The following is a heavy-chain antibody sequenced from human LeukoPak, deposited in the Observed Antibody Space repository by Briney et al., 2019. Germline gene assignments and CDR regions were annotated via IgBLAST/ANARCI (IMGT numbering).Heavy chain of an antibody. CDR2: ISGSGGGST. D-gene: IGHD2-2*01. J-gene: IGHJ4*02. Sequence: PGGSLRLSCAASGFTFSSYAMSWVRQAPGKGLEWVSGISGSGGGSTYDADSVKGRFTISRDNSKNTLYLQMNSLRAEDTAVYYCAKSKTPYCSSTNCLMFDYWGQGVLVTVSS. CDR1: GFTFSSYA. V-gene: IGHV3-23*01. CDR3: AKSKTPYCSSTNCLMFDY.